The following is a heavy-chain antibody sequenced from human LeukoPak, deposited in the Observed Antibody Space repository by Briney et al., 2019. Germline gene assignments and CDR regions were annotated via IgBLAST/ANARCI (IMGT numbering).Heavy chain of an antibody. J-gene: IGHJ4*02. CDR2: ISAYTGDT. D-gene: IGHD6-6*01. CDR3: ARNAYGTSSENYFDF. Sequence: ASVKVSCKASGYTFTSYGISWVRLVPGHGLEWMGWISAYTGDTNYAQSFQGRITMTTDTSTGTAYMELRSLKSDDTAVYYCARNAYGTSSENYFDFWGRGTLVTVSS. CDR1: GYTFTSYG. V-gene: IGHV1-18*01.